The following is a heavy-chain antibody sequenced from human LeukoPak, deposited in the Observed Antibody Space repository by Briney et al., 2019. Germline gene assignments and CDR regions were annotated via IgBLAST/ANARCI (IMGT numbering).Heavy chain of an antibody. CDR1: GGSISSGSYY. J-gene: IGHJ6*03. V-gene: IGHV4-61*02. CDR3: ARDRSGYDVIGPRVNYYYYMDV. Sequence: PSQTLSLTCTVSGGSISSGSYYWSWIRQPAGKGLEWIGRIYTSGSTNYNPSLKSRVTISVDTSKNQFSLKLSSVTAADTAVYYCARDRSGYDVIGPRVNYYYYMDVWGKGTTVTISS. D-gene: IGHD5-12*01. CDR2: IYTSGST.